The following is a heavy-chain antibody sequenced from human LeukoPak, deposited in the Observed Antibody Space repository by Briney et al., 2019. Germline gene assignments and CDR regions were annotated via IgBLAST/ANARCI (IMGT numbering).Heavy chain of an antibody. CDR2: ISSSSSYI. J-gene: IGHJ4*02. CDR1: GFTFSSYS. CDR3: AKGVSYRSQPYFDY. D-gene: IGHD3-16*02. Sequence: PGGSLRLSCAASGFTFSSYSMNWVRQAPGKGLEWVSSISSSSSYIYYADSVKGRFTISRDNSKNTVYLQMNSLRAEDTAVYYCAKGVSYRSQPYFDYWGQGTPVTVSS. V-gene: IGHV3-21*04.